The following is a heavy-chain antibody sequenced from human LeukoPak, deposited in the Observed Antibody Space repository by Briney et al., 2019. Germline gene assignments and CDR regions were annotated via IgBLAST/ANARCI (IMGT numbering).Heavy chain of an antibody. V-gene: IGHV3-23*01. CDR1: GFTFSSYA. D-gene: IGHD3-9*01. CDR2: ISGSGGST. J-gene: IGHJ3*02. CDR3: AREYYDILTGYMGAFDI. Sequence: GGSLRLSCAASGFTFSSYAMSWVRQAPGKGLEWVSAISGSGGSTYYADSVKGRFTISRDNAKNSLYLQMNSLRAEDTAVYYCAREYYDILTGYMGAFDIWGQGTMVTVSS.